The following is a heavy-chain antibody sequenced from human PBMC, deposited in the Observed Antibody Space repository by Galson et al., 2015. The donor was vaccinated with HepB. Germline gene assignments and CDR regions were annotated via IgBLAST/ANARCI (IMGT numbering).Heavy chain of an antibody. V-gene: IGHV1-18*01. D-gene: IGHD3-10*01. CDR2: ISAYNGNT. Sequence: SVKVSCKASGYTFTSYGISWVRLAPGQGLEWMGWISAYNGNTNYAQKLQGRVTMTTDTSTSTAYMELRCLRSDDTATYYCARIRALGSGSHWFDPWGQGTLVTVSS. CDR3: ARIRALGSGSHWFDP. J-gene: IGHJ5*02. CDR1: GYTFTSYG.